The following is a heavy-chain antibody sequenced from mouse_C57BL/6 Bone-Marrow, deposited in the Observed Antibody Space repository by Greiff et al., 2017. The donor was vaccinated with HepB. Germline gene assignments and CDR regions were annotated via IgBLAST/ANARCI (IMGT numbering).Heavy chain of an antibody. Sequence: EVNLVDSGGGLVKPGGSLKLSCAASGFTFSSYTMSWVRQTPEKRLEWVATISGGGGNTYYPDSVKGRFTISRDNAKNTLYLQMSSLRSEDTALYYCASPYYGKAWFAYWGQGTLVTVSA. J-gene: IGHJ3*01. CDR3: ASPYYGKAWFAY. CDR2: ISGGGGNT. CDR1: GFTFSSYT. V-gene: IGHV5-9*01. D-gene: IGHD1-1*01.